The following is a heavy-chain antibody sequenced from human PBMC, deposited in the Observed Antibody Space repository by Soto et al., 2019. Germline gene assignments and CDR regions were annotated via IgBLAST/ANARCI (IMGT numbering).Heavy chain of an antibody. V-gene: IGHV3-49*03. J-gene: IGHJ4*02. CDR2: IRSNTYGGTT. CDR3: ARRKYLDY. D-gene: IGHD6-6*01. CDR1: GFTFGDYA. Sequence: GGSLRLSCTTSGFTFGDYAMSWFRQAPGKGLEWIGYIRSNTYGGTTGYAASVKGRFTISRDDSKRVAHLQMNSLETEDTAVYFCARRKYLDYWGQGTLVTVSS.